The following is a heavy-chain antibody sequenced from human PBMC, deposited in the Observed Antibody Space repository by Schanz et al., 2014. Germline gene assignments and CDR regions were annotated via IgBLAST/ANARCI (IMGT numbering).Heavy chain of an antibody. V-gene: IGHV3-7*01. Sequence: EVQLVESGGGLVQPGGSLRLSCAASGFTFSSYWMSWVRQAPGKGLEWVANIKQDGSERYYVDSVKGRFTISRDNAKNSLYLQMNSLRAEDTAVYYCARRITGTHHNPYYHGMDVWGQGTTVTVSS. CDR2: IKQDGSER. D-gene: IGHD1-20*01. CDR1: GFTFSSYW. CDR3: ARRITGTHHNPYYHGMDV. J-gene: IGHJ6*02.